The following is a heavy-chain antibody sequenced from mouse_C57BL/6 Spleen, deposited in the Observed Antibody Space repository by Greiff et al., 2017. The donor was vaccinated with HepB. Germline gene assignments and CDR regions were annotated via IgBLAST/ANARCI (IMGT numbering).Heavy chain of an antibody. CDR3: ARSVNLGAY. Sequence: VKLMESGAELARPGASVKMSCKASGYTFTSYTMHWVKQRPGQGLEWIGYINPSSGYTKYNQKFKDKATLTADKSSSTAYMQLSSLTSEDSAVYYCARSVNLGAYWGQGTLVTVSA. V-gene: IGHV1-4*01. D-gene: IGHD3-1*01. CDR1: GYTFTSYT. CDR2: INPSSGYT. J-gene: IGHJ3*01.